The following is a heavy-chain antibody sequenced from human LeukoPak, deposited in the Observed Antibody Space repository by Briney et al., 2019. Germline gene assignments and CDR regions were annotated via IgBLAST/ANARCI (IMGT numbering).Heavy chain of an antibody. J-gene: IGHJ4*02. D-gene: IGHD3-22*01. CDR2: INPNSGGT. V-gene: IGHV1-2*02. Sequence: ASVKVSCKASGYTFTGYYMHWVRQAPGQGLEWMGWINPNSGGTNYAQNLQGRVTMTTDTSTSTAYMELRSLRSDDTAVYYCARCPYHYDRSGYFDNWGQGTLVTVSS. CDR1: GYTFTGYY. CDR3: ARCPYHYDRSGYFDN.